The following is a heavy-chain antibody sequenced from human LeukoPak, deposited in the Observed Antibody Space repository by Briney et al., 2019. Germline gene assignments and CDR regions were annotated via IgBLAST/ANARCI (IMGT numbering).Heavy chain of an antibody. Sequence: GGSLRLSCAASGFTFSRYWMHWVRQAPGKGLMWVSRISPDGSTTLYADSMKGRFTIYRDNSKNTLYLQMNSLRAEDTALYYCAKLGCTGTICYANYWGQGTLVTVSS. CDR2: ISPDGSTT. CDR1: GFTFSRYW. D-gene: IGHD2-2*01. CDR3: AKLGCTGTICYANY. J-gene: IGHJ4*02. V-gene: IGHV3-74*03.